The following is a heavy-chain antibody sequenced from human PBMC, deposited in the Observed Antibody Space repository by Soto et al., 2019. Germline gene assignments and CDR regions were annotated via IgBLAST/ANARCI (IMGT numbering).Heavy chain of an antibody. J-gene: IGHJ6*02. CDR1: GGAFNNYA. Sequence: QVQLLQSGAEVKKPGSSVKVSCKVSGGAFNNYALNWVRHGPGQGLEWRGGIIPLHNTSNYSLKFLGRVTVTADISSTTVYMELNSLTSDDTATYYCASWSNRNPLYYDGLDVWGQGTTVTVSS. D-gene: IGHD3-10*01. CDR2: IIPLHNTS. CDR3: ASWSNRNPLYYDGLDV. V-gene: IGHV1-69*06.